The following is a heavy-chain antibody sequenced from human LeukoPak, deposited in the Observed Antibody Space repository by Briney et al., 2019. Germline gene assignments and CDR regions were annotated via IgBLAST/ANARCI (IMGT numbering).Heavy chain of an antibody. J-gene: IGHJ4*02. CDR2: MNPNSGNT. CDR1: GYTFTSYG. D-gene: IGHD5-12*01. CDR3: ASVKGYSGYDRSFDY. Sequence: ASVKVSCKASGYTFTSYGISWVRQATGQGLEWMGWMNPNSGNTGYAQKFQGRVTMTRNTSISTAYMELSSLRSEDTAVYYCASVKGYSGYDRSFDYWGQGTLVTVSS. V-gene: IGHV1-8*02.